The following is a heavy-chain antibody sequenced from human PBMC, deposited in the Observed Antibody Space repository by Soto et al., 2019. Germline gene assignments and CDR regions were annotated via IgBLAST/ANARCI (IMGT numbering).Heavy chain of an antibody. CDR2: ITSNGDSA. V-gene: IGHV3-23*01. CDR3: AKDSPSYTTSPFYFDS. D-gene: IGHD2-2*02. J-gene: IGHJ4*02. Sequence: GGSLRLSCAAFGFDFNKYAMTWVRQAPGKGLQWVSSITSNGDSAYYADSVKGRFTTSRDNSKNTLYLQMNSLRADDTAVFYCAKDSPSYTTSPFYFDSWGQGTLVTVSS. CDR1: GFDFNKYA.